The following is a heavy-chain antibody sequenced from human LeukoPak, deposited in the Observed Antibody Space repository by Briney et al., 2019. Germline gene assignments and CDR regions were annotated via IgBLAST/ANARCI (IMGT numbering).Heavy chain of an antibody. CDR1: GDSINSLDL. Sequence: SRTLSLTCTVSGDSINSLDLWSWVRQPPGKGLEWIGEMYLSGTTHSNPSVKSRVTISIDKSKNQFFLNLSSVTAADTAVYYCAGLVGRYSSGLYYYYFDYWGQGTLVTVSS. J-gene: IGHJ4*02. CDR3: AGLVGRYSSGLYYYYFDY. V-gene: IGHV4-4*02. CDR2: MYLSGTT. D-gene: IGHD3-22*01.